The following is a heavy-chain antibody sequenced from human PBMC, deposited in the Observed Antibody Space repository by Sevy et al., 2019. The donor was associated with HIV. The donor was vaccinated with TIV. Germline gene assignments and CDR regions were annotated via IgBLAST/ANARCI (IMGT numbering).Heavy chain of an antibody. V-gene: IGHV3-23*01. Sequence: GGSLRLSCAASGFTFSSYAMSWVRQAPGKGLEWVSAISGSGGSTYYADSVKGRFTTSRDNSKNTLYLQMNSLRAEDTAVYYCAPQYYYDSSGYYPGAFDIWGQGTMVTVSS. CDR3: APQYYYDSSGYYPGAFDI. J-gene: IGHJ3*02. D-gene: IGHD3-22*01. CDR1: GFTFSSYA. CDR2: ISGSGGST.